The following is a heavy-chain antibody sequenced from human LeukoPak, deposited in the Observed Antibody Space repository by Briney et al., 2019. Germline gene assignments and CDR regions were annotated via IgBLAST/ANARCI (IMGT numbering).Heavy chain of an antibody. CDR3: ARGFGAGNYYYGWFDP. J-gene: IGHJ5*02. V-gene: IGHV4-30-4*01. D-gene: IGHD3-10*01. CDR2: THDSGST. CDR1: GASISSGDYH. Sequence: SETLSLTCTVSGASISSGDYHWNWIRQPPGKGLEWIGFTHDSGSTYYNPSLKSRVSISRDMSKNQLSLMLSSVTAADTAVYYCARGFGAGNYYYGWFDPWGQGTLVSVSS.